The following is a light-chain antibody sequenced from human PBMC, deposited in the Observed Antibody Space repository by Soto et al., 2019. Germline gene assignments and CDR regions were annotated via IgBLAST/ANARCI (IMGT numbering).Light chain of an antibody. CDR3: PQSYSTRT. CDR1: QSISSY. Sequence: DIQMTQSPSSLSASVGDRVTITCRASQSISSYLNWYQQKPGKAHKLLIYAASSLQSGVPSRFSGSGSGTDFTLTISSLQPEDFATYYCPQSYSTRTFGPGTKVDIK. J-gene: IGKJ3*01. CDR2: AAS. V-gene: IGKV1-39*01.